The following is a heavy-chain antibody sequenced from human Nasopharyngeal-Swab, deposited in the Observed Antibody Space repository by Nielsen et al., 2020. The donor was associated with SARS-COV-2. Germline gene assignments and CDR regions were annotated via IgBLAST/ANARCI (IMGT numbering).Heavy chain of an antibody. CDR2: VKQDGGEK. D-gene: IGHD3-10*01. V-gene: IGHV3-7*01. Sequence: GGSLRLSCAASGFTFTTYSMTWVRQAPGQGLEWVANVKQDGGEKFYLDSVKGRFTISRDNAKSSLYLQMTSLRAEDTAVYYCVRDESGAFDNWGQGTMVTVSS. CDR1: GFTFTTYS. J-gene: IGHJ3*02. CDR3: VRDESGAFDN.